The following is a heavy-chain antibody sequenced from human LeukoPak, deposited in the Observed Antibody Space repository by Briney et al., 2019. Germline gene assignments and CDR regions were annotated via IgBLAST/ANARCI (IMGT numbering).Heavy chain of an antibody. CDR3: ANYRQSITAAGNSREFADY. J-gene: IGHJ4*02. CDR2: ISVSGDWT. D-gene: IGHD6-13*01. Sequence: GGSLRLSCAASGFTVSSKYMSWVRQAPGKGLEWVSVISVSGDWTYYADSVKGRFTISRDNSKNTLYLQMNSLRAEDTAVYYCANYRQSITAAGNSREFADYWGQGTLVTVSS. V-gene: IGHV3-23*01. CDR1: GFTVSSKY.